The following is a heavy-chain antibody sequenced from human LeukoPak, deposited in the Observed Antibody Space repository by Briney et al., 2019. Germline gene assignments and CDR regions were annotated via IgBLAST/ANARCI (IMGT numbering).Heavy chain of an antibody. CDR3: ARAMDV. CDR2: IKQDGSEK. V-gene: IGHV3-7*01. J-gene: IGHJ6*02. Sequence: PGGSLRLSCAASGFTFSSYWMNWVRQTPGKGLEWVANIKQDGSEKYYADSVKGRFTISRDNAKNSMYLQMNSLRGEDTAVYYCARAMDVWGQGTTVTVSS. CDR1: GFTFSSYW.